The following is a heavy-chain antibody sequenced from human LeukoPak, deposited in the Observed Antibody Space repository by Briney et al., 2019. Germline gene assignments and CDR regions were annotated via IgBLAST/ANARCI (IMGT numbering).Heavy chain of an antibody. CDR2: ISSSGSTI. D-gene: IGHD5-24*01. Sequence: GGSLRLSCAASGFTFSSYEMNWVRQAPGKGLEWVSYISSSGSTIYYADSVKGRFTISRDNAKNSLYLQMNSLRAEDTAVYYCAGDLVSQGGYNPGYYYGMDVWGQGTTVTVSS. CDR1: GFTFSSYE. J-gene: IGHJ6*02. CDR3: AGDLVSQGGYNPGYYYGMDV. V-gene: IGHV3-48*03.